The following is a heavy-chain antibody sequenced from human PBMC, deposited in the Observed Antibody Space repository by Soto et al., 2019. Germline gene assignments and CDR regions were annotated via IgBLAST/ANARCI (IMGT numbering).Heavy chain of an antibody. Sequence: EVQLVESGGGLVQPGGSLRLSCAASGFTFSSYSMNWVRQAPGKGLEWVSYISSSSSTIYYADSVKGRFTISRDNAKNSLYLQMNSLRAEDTAVYYCARGGVLLWFGDLASMDVWGQGTTVTVSS. D-gene: IGHD3-10*01. CDR3: ARGGVLLWFGDLASMDV. CDR1: GFTFSSYS. J-gene: IGHJ6*02. V-gene: IGHV3-48*01. CDR2: ISSSSSTI.